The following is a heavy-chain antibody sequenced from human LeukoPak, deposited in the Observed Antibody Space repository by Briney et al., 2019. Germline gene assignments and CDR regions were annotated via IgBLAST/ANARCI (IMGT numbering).Heavy chain of an antibody. J-gene: IGHJ4*02. CDR2: IYSGGST. Sequence: QPGGSLRLSCAASGFTVSSNYMSWVRQAPGKGLEWVSIIYSGGSTYYADSVKGRFTISRDNSKSTLHLQMNSLRAEDTAMYYCAGTPQLAYWGQGTLVTVSS. CDR1: GFTVSSNY. CDR3: AGTPQLAY. D-gene: IGHD3-10*01. V-gene: IGHV3-53*01.